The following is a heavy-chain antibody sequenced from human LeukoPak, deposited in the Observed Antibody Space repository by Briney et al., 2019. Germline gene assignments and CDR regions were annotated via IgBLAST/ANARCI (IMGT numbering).Heavy chain of an antibody. CDR3: AKGAYYYDSSANS. J-gene: IGHJ4*02. D-gene: IGHD3-22*01. V-gene: IGHV3-30-3*01. CDR1: GFTFSSYA. Sequence: GRSLRLSCAASGFTFSSYAMHWVRQAPGKGLEWVAVISYDGSNKYYADSVKGRFTISRDNSKNTLYLQMNSLRAEDTAVYYCAKGAYYYDSSANSWGQGTLVTVSS. CDR2: ISYDGSNK.